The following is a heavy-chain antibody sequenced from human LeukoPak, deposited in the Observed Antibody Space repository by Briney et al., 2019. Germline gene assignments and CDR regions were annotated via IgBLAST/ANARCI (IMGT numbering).Heavy chain of an antibody. J-gene: IGHJ4*02. CDR3: ARGSGKYTPQPPNF. CDR2: INSDGSST. Sequence: PGGSLRLSCAASGFSFTSYWMHWVRQAPGKGLVWVSRINSDGSSTSHADSVKGRFTISRDNAKNTLYLQMSSLRAEDTAVYYCARGSGKYTPQPPNFWGQGTLVTVSS. V-gene: IGHV3-74*01. D-gene: IGHD1-26*01. CDR1: GFSFTSYW.